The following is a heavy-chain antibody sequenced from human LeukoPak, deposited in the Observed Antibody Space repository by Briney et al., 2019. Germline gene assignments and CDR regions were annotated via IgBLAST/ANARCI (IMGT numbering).Heavy chain of an antibody. Sequence: SETLSLTCAAYGGSFSGYYWSWIRQPPGKGLEWIGEINHSGSTNYNPSLKSRVTISVDTSKNQFSLKLSSVTAADTAVYYCGRGAVVVTGYDYWGQGTLVTVSS. V-gene: IGHV4-34*01. CDR1: GGSFSGYY. D-gene: IGHD2-21*02. J-gene: IGHJ4*02. CDR3: GRGAVVVTGYDY. CDR2: INHSGST.